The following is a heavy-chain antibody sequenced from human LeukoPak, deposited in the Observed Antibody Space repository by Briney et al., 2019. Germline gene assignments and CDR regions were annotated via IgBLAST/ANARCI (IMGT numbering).Heavy chain of an antibody. CDR2: INPNSGDT. Sequence: ASVKVSCKASGYTLTDYYMHWVRRAPGQGLEWMGWINPNSGDTNYAQNFQGRVTMTRDTSISTAYMELSRLTSDDTAIYYCARDWRGSYFPDFWGQGTLVTVSS. CDR1: GYTLTDYY. CDR3: ARDWRGSYFPDF. D-gene: IGHD1-26*01. J-gene: IGHJ4*02. V-gene: IGHV1-2*02.